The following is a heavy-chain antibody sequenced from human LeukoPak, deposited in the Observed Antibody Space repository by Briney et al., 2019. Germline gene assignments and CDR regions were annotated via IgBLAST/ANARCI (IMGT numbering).Heavy chain of an antibody. D-gene: IGHD3-16*01. V-gene: IGHV4-39*07. CDR1: GGSISSSDYY. J-gene: IGHJ4*02. Sequence: SETLSLTCTVSGGSISSSDYYWGWIRQPPGARLEWIGTIYYNGNTYYNPSLQSRVTMSVDTSKNQFSLKLSSVTAADTAVYYCARRGDYFDDWGQGTLVTVSS. CDR2: IYYNGNT. CDR3: ARRGDYFDD.